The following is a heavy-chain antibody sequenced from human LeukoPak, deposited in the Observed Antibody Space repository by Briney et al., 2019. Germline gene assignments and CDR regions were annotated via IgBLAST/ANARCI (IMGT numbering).Heavy chain of an antibody. CDR1: GYTFTSYG. D-gene: IGHD3-22*01. CDR2: ISAYNGNT. Sequence: ASVKVSCKASGYTFTSYGISWVRQAPGQGLEWMGWISAYNGNTNYAQKFQGWVTMTRDTSISTAYMELSRLRSDDTAVYYCARAIASGYDSSGYYDAFDIWGQGTMVTVSS. V-gene: IGHV1-18*01. J-gene: IGHJ3*02. CDR3: ARAIASGYDSSGYYDAFDI.